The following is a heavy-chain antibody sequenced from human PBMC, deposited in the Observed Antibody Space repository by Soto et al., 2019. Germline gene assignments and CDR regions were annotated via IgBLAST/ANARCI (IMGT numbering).Heavy chain of an antibody. CDR3: ARGNWNDDYYYYMDV. V-gene: IGHV3-21*01. D-gene: IGHD1-1*01. CDR1: GFTFSSYS. J-gene: IGHJ6*03. Sequence: GGSLRLSCAASGFTFSSYSMNWVRQAPGKGLEWVSSISSSSSYIYYADSVKGRFTISRDNAKNSLYLQMNSLRAEDTAVYYCARGNWNDDYYYYMDVWGKGTTVTVSS. CDR2: ISSSSSYI.